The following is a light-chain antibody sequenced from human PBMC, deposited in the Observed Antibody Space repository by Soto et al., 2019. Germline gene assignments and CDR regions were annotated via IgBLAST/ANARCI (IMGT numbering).Light chain of an antibody. V-gene: IGKV3-20*01. J-gene: IGKJ4*01. Sequence: IVLTQSPGTLSLSPGERATLSCRASQSVSNSYLAWYHQKPGQAPRLLLYGASSRATGIPDRFSGSGSGTDFTLTISRLEPEDFAVYYCQQYGRSPLTFGGGTKVDIK. CDR3: QQYGRSPLT. CDR2: GAS. CDR1: QSVSNSY.